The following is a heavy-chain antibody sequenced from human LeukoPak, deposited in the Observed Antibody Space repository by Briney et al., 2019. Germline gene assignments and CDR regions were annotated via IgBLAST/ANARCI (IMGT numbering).Heavy chain of an antibody. CDR3: ARGASSWTHRYFDY. Sequence: GGSLRLSCAASGFTFSSYEMNCVRQAPGKGLEWVSSISSSSSYIYYADSVKGRFAISRDNAKNSLYLQMNSLRAEDTAVYCCARGASSWTHRYFDYWGQGTLVTVSS. CDR1: GFTFSSYE. CDR2: ISSSSSYI. D-gene: IGHD6-13*01. J-gene: IGHJ4*02. V-gene: IGHV3-21*01.